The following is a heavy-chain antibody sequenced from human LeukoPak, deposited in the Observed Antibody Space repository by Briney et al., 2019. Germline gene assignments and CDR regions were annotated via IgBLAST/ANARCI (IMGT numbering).Heavy chain of an antibody. CDR1: GGSISSSSAY. J-gene: IGHJ4*02. CDR2: IYYSKNT. Sequence: SETLSLTCTVSGGSISSSSAYWGWIRQPPGKGLEWIGSIYYSKNTYYNPSLKSRVTISVDTSKNQFSLKLSSVTAADTAVYYCASTKYCSGGVCYDYWGQGTLVTVSS. V-gene: IGHV4-39*07. CDR3: ASTKYCSGGVCYDY. D-gene: IGHD2-15*01.